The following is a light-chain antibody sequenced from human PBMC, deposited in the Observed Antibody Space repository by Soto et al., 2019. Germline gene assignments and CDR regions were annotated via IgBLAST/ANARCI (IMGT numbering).Light chain of an antibody. CDR2: KAS. CDR1: QSISTW. V-gene: IGKV1-5*03. Sequence: DVQMTQSPSTLPASVGDRVTITCRANQSISTWLAWYQQKPGKAPTLLIYKASRLETGVPSRFSGSGSGTEFTLTINFLQPDDFATYYCQQYNSYSPLTFGGGTKVDIK. J-gene: IGKJ4*01. CDR3: QQYNSYSPLT.